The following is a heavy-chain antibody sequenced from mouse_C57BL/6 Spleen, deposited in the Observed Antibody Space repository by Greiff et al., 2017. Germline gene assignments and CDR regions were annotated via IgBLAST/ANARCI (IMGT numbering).Heavy chain of an antibody. CDR2: IDPSDSYT. Sequence: QVQLQQSGAELVKPGASVKLSCKASGYTFTSYWMQWVKQRPGQGLEWIGEIDPSDSYTNYNQKFKGKATLTVDTSSSTAYMQLSSLTSEDSAVYYCAKIYYGNLYYFDYWGQGTTLTVSS. V-gene: IGHV1-50*01. J-gene: IGHJ2*01. CDR1: GYTFTSYW. D-gene: IGHD2-1*01. CDR3: AKIYYGNLYYFDY.